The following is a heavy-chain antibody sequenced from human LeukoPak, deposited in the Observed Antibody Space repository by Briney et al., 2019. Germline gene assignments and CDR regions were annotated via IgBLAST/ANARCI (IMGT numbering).Heavy chain of an antibody. D-gene: IGHD3-3*01. CDR2: ISYDGSNK. V-gene: IGHV3-30*18. CDR1: GFTFSSYG. Sequence: GGSLRLSCAASGFTFSSYGMHWVRQAPGKGLEWVAVISYDGSNKYYADSVKGRFTISRDNSKNTLYLQMNSLRAEDTAVYYCAKPTYDFWSGYRPYFDYWGQGTLVTVSS. CDR3: AKPTYDFWSGYRPYFDY. J-gene: IGHJ4*02.